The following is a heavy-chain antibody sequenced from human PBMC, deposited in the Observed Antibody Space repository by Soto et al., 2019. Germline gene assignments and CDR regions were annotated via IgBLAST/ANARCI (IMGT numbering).Heavy chain of an antibody. CDR1: GFTVSSHS. CDR3: AKSNWFDP. CDR2: IDSDGSTT. V-gene: IGHV3-74*01. J-gene: IGHJ5*02. Sequence: GGSLRLSCAASGFTVSSHSMNWVRQAPGKGLVWISRIDSDGSTTSYADSVKGRFTISRDNVKNTLYLQMNSLRAEDTAVYYCAKSNWFDPWGQGSLVTVSS.